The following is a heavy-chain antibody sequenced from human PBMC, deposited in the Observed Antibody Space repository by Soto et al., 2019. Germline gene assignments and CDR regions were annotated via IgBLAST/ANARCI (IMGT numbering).Heavy chain of an antibody. CDR2: INSDGSST. CDR1: GFTFSSYW. Sequence: EVQLVESGGGLVQPGGSLRLSCAASGFTFSSYWVHWVRQAPGKGLVWVSRINSDGSSTSYADSVKGRFTISRDNAKNTLYLQMNSLRAEDTAVYYCARASTYYDFWSGYPGEKYYFDYWGQGTLVTVSS. CDR3: ARASTYYDFWSGYPGEKYYFDY. V-gene: IGHV3-74*01. J-gene: IGHJ4*02. D-gene: IGHD3-3*01.